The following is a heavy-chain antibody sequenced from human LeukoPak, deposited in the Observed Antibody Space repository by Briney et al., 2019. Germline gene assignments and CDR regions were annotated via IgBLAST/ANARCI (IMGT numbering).Heavy chain of an antibody. V-gene: IGHV5-10-1*01. CDR2: IDPSDSYT. Sequence: PGESLKISCKGSGYSFTSYWITWVRQMPGKGLEWMGRIDPSDSYTNYSPSFQGHVTISVDKSINTAYLQWSSLQASDTAMYYCARPDGVGGTSYVDYWGQGTLVTVSS. D-gene: IGHD1-26*01. CDR3: ARPDGVGGTSYVDY. CDR1: GYSFTSYW. J-gene: IGHJ4*02.